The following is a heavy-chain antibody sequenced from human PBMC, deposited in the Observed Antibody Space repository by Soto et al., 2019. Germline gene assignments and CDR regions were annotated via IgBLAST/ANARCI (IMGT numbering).Heavy chain of an antibody. CDR1: GGTFSSYA. Sequence: QVQLVQSGAEVKKPGSSVKVSCKASGGTFSSYAISWVRQAPGQGLEWMGGIIPIFGTANYAQKFQGRVTIXXDXSXXTAYMELSSLRSEDTAVYYCARSEQSGSYSVPFDYWGQGTLVTVSS. D-gene: IGHD1-26*01. V-gene: IGHV1-69*12. CDR2: IIPIFGTA. J-gene: IGHJ4*02. CDR3: ARSEQSGSYSVPFDY.